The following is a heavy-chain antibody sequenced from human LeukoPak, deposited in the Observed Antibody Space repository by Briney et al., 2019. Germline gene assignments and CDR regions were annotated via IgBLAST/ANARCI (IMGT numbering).Heavy chain of an antibody. Sequence: PGGSLRLSCAASGFTFSSYAMSWVRQAPGKGLEWVPTINAGGGSTYCADSVKGRFTISRDNSNNTLYLQMNSLRAEDTALYYCAKTNSLTRSFDCWGQGTLVTVSS. CDR1: GFTFSSYA. D-gene: IGHD1-14*01. V-gene: IGHV3-23*01. CDR3: AKTNSLTRSFDC. CDR2: INAGGGST. J-gene: IGHJ4*02.